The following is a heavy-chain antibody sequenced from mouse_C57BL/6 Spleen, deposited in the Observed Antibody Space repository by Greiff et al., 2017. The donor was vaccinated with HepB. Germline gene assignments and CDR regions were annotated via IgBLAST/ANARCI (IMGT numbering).Heavy chain of an antibody. V-gene: IGHV14-2*01. CDR3: ARSADSNYVAY. CDR1: GFNIKDYY. D-gene: IGHD2-5*01. Sequence: EVQLVESGAELVKPGASVKLSCTASGFNIKDYYLHWVKQRTEQGLEWIGRIDPEDGETKYAPKFQGKATITADTSSNTAYLQLRSLTSEDTAVYYCARSADSNYVAYWGQGTLVTVSA. CDR2: IDPEDGET. J-gene: IGHJ3*01.